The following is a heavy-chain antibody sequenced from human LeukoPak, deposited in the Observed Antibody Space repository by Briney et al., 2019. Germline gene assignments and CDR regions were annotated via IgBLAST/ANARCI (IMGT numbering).Heavy chain of an antibody. D-gene: IGHD6-6*01. CDR1: GGSISTRNYY. CDR3: ARGSPRNSSFFDY. V-gene: IGHV4-39*07. J-gene: IGHJ4*02. Sequence: SETLSLTCTVSGGSISTRNYYWGWIRQPPGKGLEWIGTIYYSGSTYYNPSLKSRVTISLDTSKNQFSLKLSSVTAADTAVYYCARGSPRNSSFFDYWGQGTLVTVSS. CDR2: IYYSGST.